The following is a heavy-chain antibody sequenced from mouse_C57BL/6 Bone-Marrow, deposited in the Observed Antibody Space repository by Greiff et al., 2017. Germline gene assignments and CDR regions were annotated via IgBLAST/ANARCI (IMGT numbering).Heavy chain of an antibody. J-gene: IGHJ4*01. D-gene: IGHD2-1*01. Sequence: VQLVESGAELARPGASVKLSCKASGYPFTSSGISWVKQRTGPGLAWIGEISPRRCTTYSNEKFKGKATLTADKSSSPAYMGIRSLTSEDSSVYFCARVGNYNYYAMDYWVQGPSATVSS. V-gene: IGHV1-81*01. CDR3: ARVGNYNYYAMDY. CDR2: ISPRRCTT. CDR1: GYPFTSSG.